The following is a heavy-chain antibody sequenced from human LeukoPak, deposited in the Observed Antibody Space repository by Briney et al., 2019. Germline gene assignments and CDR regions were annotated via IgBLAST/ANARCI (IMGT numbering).Heavy chain of an antibody. J-gene: IGHJ3*02. CDR2: LSHDESNR. CDR3: ARGGSDGYNYRAFDI. D-gene: IGHD5-24*01. V-gene: IGHV3-30*04. CDR1: GFTFSRSP. Sequence: PGGSLRLSCAASGFTFSRSPMHWVRQAPGKGLEWVAILSHDESNRYYADSVRGRFNISRDYSKNTLYLQINSLTAEDTAMYYCARGGSDGYNYRAFDIWGQGTMVTVSS.